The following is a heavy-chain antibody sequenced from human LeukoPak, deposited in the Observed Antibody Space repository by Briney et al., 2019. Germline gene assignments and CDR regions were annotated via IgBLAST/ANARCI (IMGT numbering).Heavy chain of an antibody. J-gene: IGHJ4*02. Sequence: QTGGSLRLSCAASGFTFSSYAMNWVRQAPGKGLEWVSYVSEISGTIYYADSVKGRFTISRDNAQNSLYLQMNSLRAEDTAVYYCARGHDYGDYWGQGTLVTVSS. CDR2: VSEISGTI. CDR3: ARGHDYGDY. CDR1: GFTFSSYA. V-gene: IGHV3-48*01.